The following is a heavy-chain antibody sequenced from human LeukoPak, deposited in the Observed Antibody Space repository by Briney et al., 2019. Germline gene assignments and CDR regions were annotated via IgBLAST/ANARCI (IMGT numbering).Heavy chain of an antibody. Sequence: ASVKVSCKASGYTFTTYYMHRVRQAPGQGLEWMGIINPSGGSTSYAQKFQGRVTMTRDTSTGTVYMELSSLRSEDTAVYYCARVAQYSNGCHYWGQGTLVTVSP. CDR2: INPSGGST. J-gene: IGHJ4*02. CDR1: GYTFTTYY. D-gene: IGHD6-19*01. CDR3: ARVAQYSNGCHY. V-gene: IGHV1-46*01.